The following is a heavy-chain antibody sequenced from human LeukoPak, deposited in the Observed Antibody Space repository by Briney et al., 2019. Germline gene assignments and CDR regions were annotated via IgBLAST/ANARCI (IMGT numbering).Heavy chain of an antibody. Sequence: SETLSLTCAVYGGSFSGYYWSWIRQPPGKGLEWIGEINHSRSTNYNPSLKSRVTISVDTSKNQFSLKLSSVTAADTAVYYCARGQLTSTYYDFWSGYFCFDYWGQGTLVTVSS. CDR2: INHSRST. V-gene: IGHV4-34*01. CDR3: ARGQLTSTYYDFWSGYFCFDY. D-gene: IGHD3-3*01. CDR1: GGSFSGYY. J-gene: IGHJ4*02.